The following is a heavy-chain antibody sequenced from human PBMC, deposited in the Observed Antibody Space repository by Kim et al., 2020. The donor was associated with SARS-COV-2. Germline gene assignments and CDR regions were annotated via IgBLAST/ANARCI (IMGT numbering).Heavy chain of an antibody. CDR2: INPNSGES. CDR1: GYAFTGFF. Sequence: ASVKVSCKATGYAFTGFFLHWIRQAPGQGLEGMGWINPNSGESRNSQKFEGSVPMTRDTFASTVYLELKRLRSDETATYFCARGGSGATILEGPTAVFD. D-gene: IGHD5-12*01. CDR3: ARGGSGATILEGPTAVFD. V-gene: IGHV1-2*02. J-gene: IGHJ4*01.